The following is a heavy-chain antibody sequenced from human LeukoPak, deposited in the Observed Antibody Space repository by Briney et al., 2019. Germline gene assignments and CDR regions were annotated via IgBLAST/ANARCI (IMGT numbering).Heavy chain of an antibody. CDR3: ARANNVVVPAALYYYYYGMDV. CDR2: MNPNSGNT. J-gene: IGHJ6*02. V-gene: IGHV1-8*01. D-gene: IGHD2-2*01. CDR1: GYTFTSYD. Sequence: ASVKVSCKASGYTFTSYDINWVRQATGQGLEWMGWMNPNSGNTGYAQKFQGRVTMTRNTSISTAYMELSSLRSEDTAVYYCARANNVVVPAALYYYYYGMDVWGQGTTVTVSS.